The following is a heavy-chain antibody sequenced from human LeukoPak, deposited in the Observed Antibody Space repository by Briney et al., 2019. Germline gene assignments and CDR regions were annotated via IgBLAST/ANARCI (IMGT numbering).Heavy chain of an antibody. CDR1: GFSFDDYA. J-gene: IGHJ4*02. D-gene: IGHD3-22*01. CDR2: ITNHSGTI. Sequence: GGSLRLSCAASGFSFDDYAMHWVRPAPGKGLEWVSGITNHSGTIGYAESVQGGLIIYRDNAKLSVQLQVDNLRPEDTALYYCVKGGALRPWNYYDTLYHFDFWGQGTLVTVSS. V-gene: IGHV3-9*01. CDR3: VKGGALRPWNYYDTLYHFDF.